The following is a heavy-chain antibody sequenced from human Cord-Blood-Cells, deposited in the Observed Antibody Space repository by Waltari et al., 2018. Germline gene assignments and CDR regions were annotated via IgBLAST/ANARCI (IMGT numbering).Heavy chain of an antibody. CDR2: INHSGST. Sequence: QVQLQQWGAGLLKPSETLSLTCAVYGGSFSGYYWSWIRQPPGKGLEWIGEINHSGSTNYNPSLKSRVTISVDTSKNQFSLKLSSVTAADTAVYYCARFGLLSIAARPYYFDYWGQRTLVTVSS. CDR1: GGSFSGYY. D-gene: IGHD6-6*01. CDR3: ARFGLLSIAARPYYFDY. J-gene: IGHJ4*02. V-gene: IGHV4-34*01.